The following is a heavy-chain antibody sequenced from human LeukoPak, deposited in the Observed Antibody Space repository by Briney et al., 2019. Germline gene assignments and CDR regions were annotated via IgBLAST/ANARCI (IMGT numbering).Heavy chain of an antibody. CDR2: ISYDGSNK. J-gene: IGHJ4*02. V-gene: IGHV3-30*03. CDR1: GFTFSSYG. Sequence: GRSLRLSCAASGFTFSSYGMHWVRQAPGKGLEWVAVISYDGSNKYYADSVKGRFTISRDNSKNTLYLQMNSLRAEDTAVYYCARVGYWGQGTLVTVSS. CDR3: ARVGY.